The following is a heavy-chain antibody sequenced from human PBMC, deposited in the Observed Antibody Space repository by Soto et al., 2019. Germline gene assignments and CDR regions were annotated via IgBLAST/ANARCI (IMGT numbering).Heavy chain of an antibody. CDR2: VSYDGSNK. J-gene: IGHJ1*01. V-gene: IGHV3-30*18. Sequence: QVQLVESGGGVVQPGRSLRLSCAASGFTFSSYGVHWVRQAPGKGLEWVASVSYDGSNKHYADSVKGRFTISRDNSRNXMDMQMNSLRAEDKVVYYCAKETYYYDRSGYYTYDHWGQGTQVTVSS. CDR3: AKETYYYDRSGYYTYDH. D-gene: IGHD3-22*01. CDR1: GFTFSSYG.